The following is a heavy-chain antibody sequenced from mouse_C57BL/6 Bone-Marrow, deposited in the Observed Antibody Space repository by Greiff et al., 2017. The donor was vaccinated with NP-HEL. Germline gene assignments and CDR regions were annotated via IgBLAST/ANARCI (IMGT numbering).Heavy chain of an antibody. Sequence: EVKLEESGGDLVKPGGSLKLSCAASGFTFSSYGMSWVRQTPDTRLEWVATISSGGSYTYYPDSVKGRFTISRDNAKNTLYLQMSSLKSEDTAMYYCASLNYYGSSEGFAYWGQGTLVTVSA. CDR3: ASLNYYGSSEGFAY. J-gene: IGHJ3*01. V-gene: IGHV5-6*02. CDR2: ISSGGSYT. CDR1: GFTFSSYG. D-gene: IGHD1-1*01.